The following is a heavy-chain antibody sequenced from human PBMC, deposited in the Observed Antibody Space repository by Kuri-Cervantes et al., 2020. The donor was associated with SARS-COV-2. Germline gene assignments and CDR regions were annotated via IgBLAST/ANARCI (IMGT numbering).Heavy chain of an antibody. D-gene: IGHD6-19*01. CDR1: GFTFSSYG. J-gene: IGHJ4*02. Sequence: GESLKISCAASGFTFSSYGMHWVRQAPGKGLEWVAFIRYDGSNKYYADSVKGRFTISRDNAKNSLYLQMNSLRAEDTAVYYCARDQGAQWPSEDWGQGTLVTVSS. CDR3: ARDQGAQWPSED. V-gene: IGHV3-30*02. CDR2: IRYDGSNK.